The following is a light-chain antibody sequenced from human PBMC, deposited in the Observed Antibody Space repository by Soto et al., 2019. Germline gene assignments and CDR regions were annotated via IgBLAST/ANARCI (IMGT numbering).Light chain of an antibody. J-gene: IGKJ4*01. CDR2: GAS. CDR3: QQYGTSPLT. V-gene: IGKV3-20*01. CDR1: QSVTSNY. Sequence: EIVLTQSPGTLSLSPGERATLSCRARQSVTSNYLAWYQQKPGQAPRLLIYGASSRATGIPDRFSGSGSGTDFTLTISRVEPEDFAVYFCQQYGTSPLTFGGGTKVDIK.